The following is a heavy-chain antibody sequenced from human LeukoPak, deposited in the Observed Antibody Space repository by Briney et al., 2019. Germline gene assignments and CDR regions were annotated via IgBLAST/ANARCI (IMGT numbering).Heavy chain of an antibody. D-gene: IGHD2-15*01. V-gene: IGHV1-69*04. CDR1: GGTFSSYA. CDR3: ATERSGGTWFDP. CDR2: IIPILGIA. Sequence: SVMVSCKASGGTFSSYAISWVRQAPGQGLEWMGRIIPILGIANYAQKFQGRVTMTRDTSTSTVYMELSGLRSYDTAVYYCATERSGGTWFDPWGQGTLVTVSS. J-gene: IGHJ5*02.